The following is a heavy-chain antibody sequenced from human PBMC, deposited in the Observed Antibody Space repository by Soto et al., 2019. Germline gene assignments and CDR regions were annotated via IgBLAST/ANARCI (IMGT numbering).Heavy chain of an antibody. Sequence: SETLSLTCAVYGGSFSGYYWSWIRQPPGKGLEWIGEINHSGSTNYNPSLKSRVTISVDTSKNQFSLKLSSVTAADTAVYYCARVRYYYDSRWDYWGQGTLVTVSS. CDR3: ARVRYYYDSRWDY. CDR1: GGSFSGYY. D-gene: IGHD3-22*01. CDR2: INHSGST. J-gene: IGHJ4*02. V-gene: IGHV4-34*01.